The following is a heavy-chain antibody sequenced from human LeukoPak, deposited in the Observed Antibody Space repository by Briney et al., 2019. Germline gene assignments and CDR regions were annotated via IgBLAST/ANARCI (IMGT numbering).Heavy chain of an antibody. CDR2: FDPEGGET. J-gene: IGHJ6*03. V-gene: IGHV1-24*01. Sequence: ASVKVSCKVSGYTLTELSIHWVRQPPGKGLEWVGGFDPEGGETIHAQKFQGRVTMTADTSTDTAYMELSSLTSDDTAVYYCMSAFYMDVWGEGTTVTVSS. D-gene: IGHD5/OR15-5a*01. CDR1: GYTLTELS. CDR3: MSAFYMDV.